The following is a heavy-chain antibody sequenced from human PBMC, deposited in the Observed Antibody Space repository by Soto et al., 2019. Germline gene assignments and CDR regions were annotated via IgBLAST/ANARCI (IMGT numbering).Heavy chain of an antibody. CDR3: ASLRLQWLMGGNWFDP. D-gene: IGHD3-3*01. Sequence: SETLSLTCTVSGGSISSGGYYWSWIRQHPGKGLEWIGYIYYSGSTYYNPSLKSRVTISVDTSKNQFSLKLSSVTAADTAVYYCASLRLQWLMGGNWFDPWGQGTLVTVSS. CDR2: IYYSGST. CDR1: GGSISSGGYY. J-gene: IGHJ5*02. V-gene: IGHV4-31*03.